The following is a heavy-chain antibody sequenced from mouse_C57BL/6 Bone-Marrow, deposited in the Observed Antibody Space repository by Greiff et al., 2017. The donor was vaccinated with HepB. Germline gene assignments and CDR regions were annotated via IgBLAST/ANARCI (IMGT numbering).Heavy chain of an antibody. J-gene: IGHJ4*01. Sequence: VQRVESGAELARPGASVKLSCKASGYTFTSYGISWVKQRTGQGLEWIGEIYPRSGNTYYNEKFKGKATLTADKSSSTAYMELRSLTSEDSAVYFCARRGGGLRRGYAMDYWGQGTSVTVSS. CDR2: IYPRSGNT. D-gene: IGHD2-4*01. CDR3: ARRGGGLRRGYAMDY. CDR1: GYTFTSYG. V-gene: IGHV1-81*01.